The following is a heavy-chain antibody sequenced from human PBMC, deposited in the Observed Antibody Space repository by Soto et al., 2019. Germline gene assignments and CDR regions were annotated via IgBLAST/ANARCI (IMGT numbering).Heavy chain of an antibody. V-gene: IGHV1-3*01. CDR1: GYTFTSHA. J-gene: IGHJ6*02. Sequence: GASVKVSCKASGYTFTSHAMHWVRQAPGQRLEWMGWLNAGNANTKYSQMFQGRVTITRDTSASTAYMELSSLRSEDTAVYYGARFIGGDYCMDFWGQGPTVNVSS. D-gene: IGHD2-15*01. CDR3: ARFIGGDYCMDF. CDR2: LNAGNANT.